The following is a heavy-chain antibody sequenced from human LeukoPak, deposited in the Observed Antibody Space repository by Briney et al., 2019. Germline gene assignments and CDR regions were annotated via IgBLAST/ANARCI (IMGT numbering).Heavy chain of an antibody. D-gene: IGHD2-2*01. Sequence: GGSLRLSCTVSGITFGDCGMSWFRQAPGKGLEWVGFIRSRVNDATPQYAASVQGRFTISRDDSKTIAYLQMNSLKTEDTAIYYVAMQRPSAFILTPWGQGTLVTVSS. CDR3: AMQRPSAFILTP. CDR2: IRSRVNDATP. J-gene: IGHJ5*02. CDR1: GITFGDCG. V-gene: IGHV3-49*03.